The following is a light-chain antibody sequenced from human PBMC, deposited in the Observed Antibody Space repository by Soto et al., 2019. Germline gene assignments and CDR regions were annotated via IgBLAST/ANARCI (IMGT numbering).Light chain of an antibody. J-gene: IGKJ5*01. CDR2: SAS. CDR3: QQSINMPIT. CDR1: QSINNY. Sequence: DIQMTQSPASLSVSVGVRVTITCRASQSINNYLNWYLQRPGQAPKLLIRSASTLQRGVPSRFSGSGSETDSTLTIADLQPDDFRSYNCQQSINMPITFGDGTRLDIK. V-gene: IGKV1-39*01.